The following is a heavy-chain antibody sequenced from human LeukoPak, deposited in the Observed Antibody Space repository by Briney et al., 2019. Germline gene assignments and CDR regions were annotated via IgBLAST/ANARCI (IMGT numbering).Heavy chain of an antibody. CDR1: GFTFSNYG. V-gene: IGHV3-48*04. D-gene: IGHD2-15*01. J-gene: IGHJ6*03. Sequence: GGSLRLSCAASGFTFSNYGMHWVRQAPGKGLEWVSYISSSGSTIYYADSVKGRFTISRDNAKNSLYLQMNSLRAEDTAVYYCARILAYYYYMDVWAKGTTVTVSS. CDR3: ARILAYYYYMDV. CDR2: ISSSGSTI.